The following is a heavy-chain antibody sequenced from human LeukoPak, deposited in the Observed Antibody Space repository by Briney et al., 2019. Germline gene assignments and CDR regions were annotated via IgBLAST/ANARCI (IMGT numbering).Heavy chain of an antibody. Sequence: ASVKVSCKASGYTFTGYYMHWVRQAPGQGLEWMGWINPNSGGTNYAQKFQGRVTMTRDTSISTVYMELSRLRSDDTAVYYCASAFRYGSGANLVGGWFDPWGQGTLVTVSS. J-gene: IGHJ5*02. CDR3: ASAFRYGSGANLVGGWFDP. V-gene: IGHV1-2*02. D-gene: IGHD3-10*01. CDR1: GYTFTGYY. CDR2: INPNSGGT.